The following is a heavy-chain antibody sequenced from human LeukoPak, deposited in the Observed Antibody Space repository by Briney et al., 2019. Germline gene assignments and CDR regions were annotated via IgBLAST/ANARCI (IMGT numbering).Heavy chain of an antibody. V-gene: IGHV4-39*07. J-gene: IGHJ5*02. Sequence: SETLSLTCTVSGGSISSSSYYWSWIRQPPGKGLEWIGEINHSGSTNYNPSLKSRVTISVDTSKNQFSLKLSSVTAADTAVYYCASGTVTSNWFDPWGQGTLVTVS. D-gene: IGHD4-11*01. CDR2: INHSGST. CDR3: ASGTVTSNWFDP. CDR1: GGSISSSSYY.